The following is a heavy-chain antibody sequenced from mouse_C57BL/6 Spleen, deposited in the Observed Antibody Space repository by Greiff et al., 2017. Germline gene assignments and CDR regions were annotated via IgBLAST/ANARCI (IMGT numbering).Heavy chain of an antibody. V-gene: IGHV1-4*01. Sequence: QVQLQQSGAELARPGASVKMSCKASGYTFTSYTMHWVKQRPGQGLEWIGYINPSSGYTKYNQKFKDKATLTADKSSSTAYMQLSILTSEDSAVYYCARLGSSYAMDYWGQGTSVTVSS. J-gene: IGHJ4*01. CDR1: GYTFTSYT. CDR2: INPSSGYT. CDR3: ARLGSSYAMDY. D-gene: IGHD1-1*01.